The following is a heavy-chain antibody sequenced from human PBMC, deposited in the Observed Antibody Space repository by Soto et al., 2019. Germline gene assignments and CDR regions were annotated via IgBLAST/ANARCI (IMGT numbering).Heavy chain of an antibody. J-gene: IGHJ4*02. D-gene: IGHD5-12*01. CDR3: ARDSGYAGFDY. Sequence: GGSLRLSCAASGFTFSSYGMHWVRQAPGKGLEWVAVIWYDGSNKYYADSVKGRFTISRDNSKNTLYLQMNSLRAEDTAVYYCARDSGYAGFDYWGQGTLVTVSS. CDR2: IWYDGSNK. CDR1: GFTFSSYG. V-gene: IGHV3-33*01.